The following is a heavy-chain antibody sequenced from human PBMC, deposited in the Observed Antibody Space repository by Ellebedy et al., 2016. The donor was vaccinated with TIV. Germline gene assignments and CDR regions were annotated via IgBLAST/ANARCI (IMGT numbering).Heavy chain of an antibody. J-gene: IGHJ6*02. V-gene: IGHV3-21*01. Sequence: GESLKISXAASGFTFSSYSVNWVRQAPGKGLEWVSSISSSSSYIYYADSVKGRFTISRDNAKSSLYLQMNSLRAEDTAVYYCARDLGPWRDYYYYGMDVWGQGTTVTVSS. CDR1: GFTFSSYS. CDR3: ARDLGPWRDYYYYGMDV. CDR2: ISSSSSYI. D-gene: IGHD3-16*01.